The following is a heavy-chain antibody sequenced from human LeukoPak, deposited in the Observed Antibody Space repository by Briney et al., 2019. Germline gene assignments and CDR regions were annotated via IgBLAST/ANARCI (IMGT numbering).Heavy chain of an antibody. V-gene: IGHV1-2*02. J-gene: IGHJ4*02. CDR3: AREGVEMATMAASFGNDY. CDR2: INPNSGGT. CDR1: GYTFTGYY. Sequence: GASVKVSCKASGYTFTGYYMHWVRQAPGQGLEWMGWINPNSGGTNYAQKFQGRVTMTRDTSISTAYMELSRLRSDDTAVYYCAREGVEMATMAASFGNDYWGQGTLVTVSS. D-gene: IGHD5-24*01.